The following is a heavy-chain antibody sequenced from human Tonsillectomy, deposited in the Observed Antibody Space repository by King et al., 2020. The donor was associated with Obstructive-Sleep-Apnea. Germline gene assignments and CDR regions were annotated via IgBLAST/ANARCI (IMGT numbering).Heavy chain of an antibody. CDR3: VRDRLGNLFEGFDI. V-gene: IGHV3-7*01. D-gene: IGHD3-10*01. CDR2: IKQDGSEE. Sequence: QLVQSGGGLVQPGGSLKLSCAASGFTFTAYWMSCVRQAPGTGLEWVANIKQDGSEEYYVDAVKGRFTISRDNAKNSLFLQMNSLRAEDTAVYFGVRDRLGNLFEGFDIWGQGTMVTVSS. J-gene: IGHJ3*02. CDR1: GFTFTAYW.